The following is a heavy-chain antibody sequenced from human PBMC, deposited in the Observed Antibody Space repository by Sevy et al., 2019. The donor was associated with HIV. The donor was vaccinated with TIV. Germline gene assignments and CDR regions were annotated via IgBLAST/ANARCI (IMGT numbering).Heavy chain of an antibody. J-gene: IGHJ4*02. CDR2: ISQSGGTT. V-gene: IGHV3-48*03. CDR1: GFIFSSYE. CDR3: ARDLPPSATTVAHFDY. Sequence: GGSLRLSCAASGFIFSSYEMSWVRQAPGKGLEWVSHISQSGGTTYYSDSVKGRFTISRDNAKNSLYLQMNSLRAKDTAIYYCARDLPPSATTVAHFDYSGQGTLVTVSS. D-gene: IGHD4-17*01.